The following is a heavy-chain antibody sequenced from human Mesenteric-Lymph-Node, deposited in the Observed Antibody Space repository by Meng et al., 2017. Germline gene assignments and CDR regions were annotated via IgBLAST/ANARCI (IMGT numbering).Heavy chain of an antibody. Sequence: GESLKISCAASGFTFSTYEMNWVRQTPEKGLEWIAWISAGGTNKLDADSVKGRFTISRDNGKDSLFLQMNSLRAEDTAVYYCARPRGVVGSTPDHLLDFWGQGTLVTVSS. CDR3: ARPRGVVGSTPDHLLDF. D-gene: IGHD1-26*01. CDR2: ISAGGTNK. J-gene: IGHJ4*02. CDR1: GFTFSTYE. V-gene: IGHV3-48*03.